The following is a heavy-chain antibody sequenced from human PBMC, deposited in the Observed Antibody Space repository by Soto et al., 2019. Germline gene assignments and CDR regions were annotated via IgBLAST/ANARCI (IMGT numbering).Heavy chain of an antibody. J-gene: IGHJ6*02. D-gene: IGHD2-2*01. CDR3: AKGGIACSSTSCYYYYYYGMDV. V-gene: IGHV3-23*01. Sequence: GGSLRLSCAASGFTFSSYAMSWVRQAPGKGLEWVSAISGSGGSTYYADSVKGRFTISRDNSKNTLYLQMNSLRAEDTAVYYCAKGGIACSSTSCYYYYYYGMDVWGQGTTVTVSS. CDR1: GFTFSSYA. CDR2: ISGSGGST.